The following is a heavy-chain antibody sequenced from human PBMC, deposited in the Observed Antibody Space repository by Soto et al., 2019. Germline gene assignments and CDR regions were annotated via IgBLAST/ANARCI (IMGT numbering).Heavy chain of an antibody. D-gene: IGHD2-2*01. J-gene: IGHJ6*02. CDR3: ASPAKLSDYYYGMDV. V-gene: IGHV3-74*01. CDR1: GFTFSSYW. Sequence: EVQLVESGGGLVQPGGSLRLSCAASGFTFSSYWMHWVRQAPGKGLVWVSRINSDGSSTCYADSVKGRFTISRDNAKNTLYLQMNSLRAEDTAVYYCASPAKLSDYYYGMDVWGQGTTVTVSS. CDR2: INSDGSST.